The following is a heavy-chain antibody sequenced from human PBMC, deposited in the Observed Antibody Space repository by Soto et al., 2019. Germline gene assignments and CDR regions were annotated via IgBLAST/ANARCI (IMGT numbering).Heavy chain of an antibody. J-gene: IGHJ6*02. V-gene: IGHV3-74*01. CDR3: AKDTAYDMDV. Sequence: EVQLVESGGGLVQPGGSLRLSCAASGFDFSNSWIHWVRQGPGKGLVWVSHINRDGSGTTYADSVKGRFTISRDNAKNTVSLQMNSLRGEDTAVYYCAKDTAYDMDVWGQGSTVTVSS. CDR2: INRDGSGT. D-gene: IGHD2-15*01. CDR1: GFDFSNSW.